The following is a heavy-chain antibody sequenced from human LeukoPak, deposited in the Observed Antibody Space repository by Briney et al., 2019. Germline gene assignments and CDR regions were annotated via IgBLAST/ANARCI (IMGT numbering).Heavy chain of an antibody. V-gene: IGHV3-30*03. CDR3: ASKPGGY. CDR2: ISSDGSYK. CDR1: GFTFSSYG. Sequence: GGSLRLSCAASGFTFSSYGMHWVRQAPGKGLEWVAVISSDGSYKYSADSVKGRFTISRDNSKNTLYLQMNSLRAEDTAVYYCASKPGGYWGQGTLVTVSS. J-gene: IGHJ4*02.